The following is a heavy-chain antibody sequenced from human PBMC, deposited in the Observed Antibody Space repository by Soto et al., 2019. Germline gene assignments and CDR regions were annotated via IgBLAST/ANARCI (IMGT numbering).Heavy chain of an antibody. CDR1: GGTFSRHA. D-gene: IGHD1-26*01. CDR3: AGERSAQYFDS. J-gene: IGHJ4*02. V-gene: IGHV1-69*06. CDR2: ISPTFGTA. Sequence: GASVKVSCKASGGTFSRHAIACVRQAPGQGLEWMGGISPTFGTATYAPKFQGRVAISADRSSNTAYMELSSLRSQDTAVYYCAGERSAQYFDSWGQGTVVTVSS.